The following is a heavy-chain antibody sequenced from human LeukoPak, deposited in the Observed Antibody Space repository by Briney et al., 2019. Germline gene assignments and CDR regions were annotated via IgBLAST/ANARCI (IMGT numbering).Heavy chain of an antibody. CDR3: ARSGYSGYGVFDY. CDR1: GFTFSSYW. D-gene: IGHD5-12*01. V-gene: IGHV3-7*01. CDR2: IKQDGSEK. Sequence: GGSLRLSCAASGFTFSSYWMSWVRQAPGKGREWVANIKQDGSEKYYVDSVKGRFTISRDNAKNSLYLQMNSLRAEDTAVYYCARSGYSGYGVFDYWGQGTLVTVSS. J-gene: IGHJ4*02.